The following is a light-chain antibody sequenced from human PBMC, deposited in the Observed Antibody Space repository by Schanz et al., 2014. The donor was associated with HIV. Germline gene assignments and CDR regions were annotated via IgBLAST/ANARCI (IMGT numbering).Light chain of an antibody. J-gene: IGKJ3*01. CDR2: AAS. Sequence: DIQLTQSPSSVSASVGDRVTITCRASQAISTSLAWYRQKPGKAPKLLIYAASSLQSGVPSRFSGSGSGTEFTLTISSLHPEDFATYYCQQSYTTPRTFGPGTKVDI. CDR3: QQSYTTPRT. V-gene: IGKV1-12*01. CDR1: QAISTS.